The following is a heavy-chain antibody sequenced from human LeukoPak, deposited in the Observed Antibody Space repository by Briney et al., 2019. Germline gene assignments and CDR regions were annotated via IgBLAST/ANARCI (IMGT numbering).Heavy chain of an antibody. J-gene: IGHJ3*02. CDR3: AGARDYGDYEGAFDI. Sequence: SETLSLTCAVYGGSFSGYYRSWIRQPPGKGLEWIGEINHSGSTNYNPSLKSRVTISVDTSKNQFSLKLSSVTAADTAVYYCAGARDYGDYEGAFDIWGQGTMVTVSS. CDR1: GGSFSGYY. V-gene: IGHV4-34*01. CDR2: INHSGST. D-gene: IGHD4-17*01.